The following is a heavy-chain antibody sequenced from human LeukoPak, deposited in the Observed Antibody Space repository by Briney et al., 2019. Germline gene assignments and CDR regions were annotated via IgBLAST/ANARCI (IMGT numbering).Heavy chain of an antibody. CDR1: GSTFSSYE. D-gene: IGHD2-15*01. J-gene: IGHJ3*02. Sequence: GGSQRLSCASSGSTFSSYEMNWVRQAPGKGLEWVSYISSSGSTIYYADSVKGRFTISRDNAKNSLYLQMNSLRAEDTAVYYCARDCGGGSCYGPYHVFHIWGQGTGVTVSS. CDR2: ISSSGSTI. CDR3: ARDCGGGSCYGPYHVFHI. V-gene: IGHV3-48*03.